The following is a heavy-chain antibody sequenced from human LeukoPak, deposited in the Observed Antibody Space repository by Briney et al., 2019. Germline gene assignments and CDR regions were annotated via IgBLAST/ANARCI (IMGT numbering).Heavy chain of an antibody. CDR2: IYTSGST. V-gene: IGHV4-4*07. Sequence: SETLSLTCTVSGGSISSYYWSWIRQPAGKGLEWIGRIYTSGSTNYNPSLKSRVTMSVDTSKNQFSLKLSSVTAADTAVYYCARRPDPDYYGSDNFFGWGYFDHWGQGTLVTVSS. D-gene: IGHD3-10*01. CDR3: ARRPDPDYYGSDNFFGWGYFDH. J-gene: IGHJ4*02. CDR1: GGSISSYY.